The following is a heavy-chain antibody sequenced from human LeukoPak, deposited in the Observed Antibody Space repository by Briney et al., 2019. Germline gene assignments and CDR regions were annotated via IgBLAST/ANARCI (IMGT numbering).Heavy chain of an antibody. J-gene: IGHJ4*02. CDR2: INHSGST. D-gene: IGHD2-15*01. V-gene: IGHV4-34*01. CDR3: ARVLGGSGSDY. Sequence: SETLSLTCAVYGGSFSGYYWSWIRRPPGKGLEWIGEINHSGSTNYNPSLKSRVTISVDTSKNQFSLKLSSVTAADTAVYYCARVLGGSGSDYWGQGTLVTVPS. CDR1: GGSFSGYY.